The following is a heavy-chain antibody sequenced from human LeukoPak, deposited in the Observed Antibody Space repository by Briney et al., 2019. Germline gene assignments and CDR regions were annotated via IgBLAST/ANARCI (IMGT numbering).Heavy chain of an antibody. CDR2: ISGYNGNT. Sequence: ASVKVSCKASGFTLTKYGISWVRQAPGQGPEWMGWISGYNGNTDYAQKFQGRVTMTTDTSTSTAYMELRDLKSDDTAVYYCGRDYYYGTSAPCNFGLDVWGQGTTVTVSS. D-gene: IGHD3-10*01. V-gene: IGHV1-18*04. J-gene: IGHJ6*02. CDR1: GFTLTKYG. CDR3: GRDYYYGTSAPCNFGLDV.